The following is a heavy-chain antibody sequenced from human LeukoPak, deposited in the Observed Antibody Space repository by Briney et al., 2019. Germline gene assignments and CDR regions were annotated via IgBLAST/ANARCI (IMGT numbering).Heavy chain of an antibody. Sequence: SETLSLACAVYGGSFSDSYWSWIRQPPGKGLEWIGEINHSGNTHYNPSLKSRVTISVDTSKNQFSLRLTSVTAADTAVYYCTKKGGGQLVNTRRWFDPWGQGTLVTVSS. CDR2: INHSGNT. J-gene: IGHJ5*02. V-gene: IGHV4-34*01. CDR3: TKKGGGQLVNTRRWFDP. CDR1: GGSFSDSY. D-gene: IGHD6-13*01.